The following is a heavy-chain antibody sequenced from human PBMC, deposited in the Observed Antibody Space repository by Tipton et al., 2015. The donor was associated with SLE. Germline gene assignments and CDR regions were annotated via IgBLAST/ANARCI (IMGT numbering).Heavy chain of an antibody. V-gene: IGHV3-23*01. CDR2: ISGSGGTT. CDR3: ARDRFCTTTGCYTFGY. Sequence: SLRLSCPASGFSFSNYAMSWVRQAPGKGLEWVSAISGSGGTTYYADSVKGRFAISRDNSKNTLYLQVNSLRPDDTAVYYCARDRFCTTTGCYTFGYWGQGTLVTVSS. CDR1: GFSFSNYA. D-gene: IGHD2-2*02. J-gene: IGHJ4*02.